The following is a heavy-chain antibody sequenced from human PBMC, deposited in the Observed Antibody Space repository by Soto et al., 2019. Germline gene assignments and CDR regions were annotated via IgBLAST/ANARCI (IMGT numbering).Heavy chain of an antibody. D-gene: IGHD4-17*01. CDR3: ARVGLTTVTTRASFDY. CDR1: GFTFSSYS. V-gene: IGHV3-48*01. CDR2: ISSSSSTI. Sequence: PVGSLRLSCAASGFTFSSYSMNWVRQAPGKGLEWVSYISSSSSTIYYADSVKGRFTISRDNAKNSLYLQMNSLRAEDTAVYYCARVGLTTVTTRASFDYWGQGTLVTVS. J-gene: IGHJ4*02.